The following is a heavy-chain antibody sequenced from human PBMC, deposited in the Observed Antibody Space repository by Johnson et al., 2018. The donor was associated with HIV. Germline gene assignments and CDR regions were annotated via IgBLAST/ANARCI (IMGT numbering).Heavy chain of an antibody. Sequence: QVQLVESGGGVVQPGRSLRLSCAASGFIFSNYALHWVRQAPGKGLEWVAVISYDGSNKFYAASVKGRFTISRDNSKNTLYLPMNSLRGEDTTVYYCARAPPGGAFDIWGQGTMVTVSS. D-gene: IGHD6-25*01. V-gene: IGHV3-30*04. CDR1: GFIFSNYA. CDR2: ISYDGSNK. CDR3: ARAPPGGAFDI. J-gene: IGHJ3*02.